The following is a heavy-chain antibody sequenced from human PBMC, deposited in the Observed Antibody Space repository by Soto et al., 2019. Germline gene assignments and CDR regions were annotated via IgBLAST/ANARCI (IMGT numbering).Heavy chain of an antibody. J-gene: IGHJ4*02. CDR1: GGSFSGYY. D-gene: IGHD6-13*01. CDR3: ARRPDGSSWYWFDY. V-gene: IGHV4-34*01. CDR2: INHSGST. Sequence: QVQLQQWGAGLLKPSETLSLTCAVYGGSFSGYYWNWIRQPPGKGLEWIGEINHSGSTNYNPSLKSRVTISVDTSKNQFSLKLSSVTAADTAVYYCARRPDGSSWYWFDYWGQGTLVTVSS.